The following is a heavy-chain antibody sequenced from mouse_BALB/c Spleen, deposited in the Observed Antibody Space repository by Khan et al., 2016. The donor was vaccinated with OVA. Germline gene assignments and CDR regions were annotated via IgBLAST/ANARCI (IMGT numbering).Heavy chain of an antibody. CDR3: ARSTYRSAFVY. CDR1: GDSITTCY. J-gene: IGHJ3*01. CDR2: IIYTGYT. V-gene: IGHV3-8*02. Sequence: EVQLQESGPSLVKPSQTLSLTCSVTGDSITTCYWNWIRKFPGNKLEYMGYIIYTGYTYYNPSLKSRISITRHTSNNQYYLQLNSVTDEDTATYYCARSTYRSAFVYWGQGTLVTVSA.